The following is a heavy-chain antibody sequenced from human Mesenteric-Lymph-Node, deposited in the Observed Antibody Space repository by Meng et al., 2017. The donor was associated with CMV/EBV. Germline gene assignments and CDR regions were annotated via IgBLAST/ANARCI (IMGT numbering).Heavy chain of an antibody. J-gene: IGHJ4*02. D-gene: IGHD3-22*01. Sequence: SGFPFSNCAMHWVRQAPGRGLEWMARISHDGNNKYYAGSVRGRFTIFRDNSKSTVYLQTHSLRPEDTAMYYCASGKFYYDSSEYFDYWGLGTLVTVSS. CDR3: ASGKFYYDSSEYFDY. V-gene: IGHV3-30*04. CDR2: ISHDGNNK. CDR1: GFPFSNCA.